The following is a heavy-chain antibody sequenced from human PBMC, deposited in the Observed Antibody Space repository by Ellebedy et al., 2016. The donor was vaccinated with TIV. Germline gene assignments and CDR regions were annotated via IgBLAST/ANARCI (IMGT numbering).Heavy chain of an antibody. D-gene: IGHD3-10*02. CDR1: GGSFSGYY. V-gene: IGHV4-34*01. CDR3: ARSFLFKYFDY. J-gene: IGHJ4*02. CDR2: INHSGST. Sequence: MPSETLSLTCAVYGGSFSGYYWSWIRQPPGKGLEWIGEINHSGSTNYNPSLKSRVTISVDTSKNQFSLKLSSVTAADTAVYYCARSFLFKYFDYWGQGTLVTVSS.